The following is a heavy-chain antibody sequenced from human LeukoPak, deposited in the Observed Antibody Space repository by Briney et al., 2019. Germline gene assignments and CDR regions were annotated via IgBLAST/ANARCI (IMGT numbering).Heavy chain of an antibody. CDR1: GYSFTSYW. J-gene: IGHJ5*02. V-gene: IGHV5-51*01. D-gene: IGHD2-2*01. CDR2: IYPGDSDT. CDR3: ARGGSRYCSSTSCPNWFDP. Sequence: GESLKISCKGSGYSFTSYWIGWVRQMPGKGLEWMGIIYPGDSDTRYSPSFQGQVTISADKSISTAYLQWNSLKASDTAMYYCARGGSRYCSSTSCPNWFDPWGQGTLVTVSS.